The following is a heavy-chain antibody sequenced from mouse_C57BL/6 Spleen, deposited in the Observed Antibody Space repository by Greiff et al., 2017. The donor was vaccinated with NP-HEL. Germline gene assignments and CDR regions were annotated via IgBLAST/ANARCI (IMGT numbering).Heavy chain of an antibody. J-gene: IGHJ3*01. CDR3: ARGGGLLRYSAWFAY. CDR2: IYPSDSET. Sequence: QVQLQQSGAELVRPGSSVKLSCKASGYTFTSYWMDWVKQRPGQGLEWIGNIYPSDSETHYNQKFKDKATLTVDKSSSTAYMQLSSLTSEDSAVYYCARGGGLLRYSAWFAYWGQGTLVTVSA. D-gene: IGHD1-1*01. V-gene: IGHV1-61*01. CDR1: GYTFTSYW.